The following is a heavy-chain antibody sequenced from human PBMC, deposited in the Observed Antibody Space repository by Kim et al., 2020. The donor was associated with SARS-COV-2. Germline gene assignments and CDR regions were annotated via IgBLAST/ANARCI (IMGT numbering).Heavy chain of an antibody. Sequence: SETLSLTCAVYGGSFSGYYWSWIRQPPGQGLEWIGEINHSGSTNYNPSLKRRVTISVDTSKNQYSLKLSSVTAADTAVYYCARGGNVWFGEPPLGYWGQGTLVTVSS. V-gene: IGHV4-34*01. CDR1: GGSFSGYY. D-gene: IGHD3-10*01. J-gene: IGHJ4*02. CDR3: ARGGNVWFGEPPLGY. CDR2: INHSGST.